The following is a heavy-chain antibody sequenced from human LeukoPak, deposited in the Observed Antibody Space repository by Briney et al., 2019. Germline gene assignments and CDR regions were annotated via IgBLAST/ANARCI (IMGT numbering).Heavy chain of an antibody. V-gene: IGHV4-34*08. CDR2: INHSGST. Sequence: SETLSLTCAVYGGTFSGYYWSWIRQPPGKGLEWIGEINHSGSTNYNPSLQSRVTISVDTSKTQFSLKLSSVTAADTAVYYCATAPDSSSSRIDYWGQGTLVTVSS. D-gene: IGHD6-13*01. CDR1: GGTFSGYY. J-gene: IGHJ4*02. CDR3: ATAPDSSSSRIDY.